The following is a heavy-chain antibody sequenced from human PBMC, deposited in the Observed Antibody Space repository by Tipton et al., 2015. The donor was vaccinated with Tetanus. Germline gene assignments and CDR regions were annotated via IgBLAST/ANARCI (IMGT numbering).Heavy chain of an antibody. D-gene: IGHD2/OR15-2a*01. Sequence: SLRLSCTTSGFTFSSYSMNWFRQAPGKGPEWVSSISSRNTYIYYADSVKGRFTISRDNAKSSLFLQMNSLRAEDAAVYYCTSGNTFDYWGQGTLVTVSS. V-gene: IGHV3-21*01. J-gene: IGHJ4*02. CDR3: TSGNTFDY. CDR2: ISSRNTYI. CDR1: GFTFSSYS.